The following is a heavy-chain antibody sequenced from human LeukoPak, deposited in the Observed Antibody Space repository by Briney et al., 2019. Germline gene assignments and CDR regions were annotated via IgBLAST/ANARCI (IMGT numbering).Heavy chain of an antibody. CDR3: ARDLEYSSSSEWGY. CDR2: ISAYNGNT. Sequence: APVKVSCKASGYTFTSYGISWVRQAPGQGLEWMGWISAYNGNTNYAQKLQGRVTMTTDTSTGTAYMELRSLRSDDTAVYYCARDLEYSSSSEWGYWGQGTLVTVSS. CDR1: GYTFTSYG. J-gene: IGHJ4*02. D-gene: IGHD6-6*01. V-gene: IGHV1-18*01.